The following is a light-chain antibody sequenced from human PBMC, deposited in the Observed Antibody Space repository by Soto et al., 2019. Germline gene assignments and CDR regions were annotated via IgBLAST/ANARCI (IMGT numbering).Light chain of an antibody. J-gene: IGKJ1*01. CDR1: QSVSTN. CDR3: HHYNNWWA. Sequence: EIVMTQSPATLSVSPGERATLSCRASQSVSTNLAWYQQKPGQTPRLLIYGASTRATDIPARFSGSGSGTEFTLTISSLQSEDFAVYYCHHYNNWWAFGQGTKVEIK. V-gene: IGKV3-15*01. CDR2: GAS.